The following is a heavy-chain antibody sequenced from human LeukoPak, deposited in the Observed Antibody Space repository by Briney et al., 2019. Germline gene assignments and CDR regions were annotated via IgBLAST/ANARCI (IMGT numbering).Heavy chain of an antibody. D-gene: IGHD3-9*01. CDR3: AREYDILTGYPQLAFDI. J-gene: IGHJ3*02. CDR1: GGSISSGGYS. CDR2: NYHSGST. V-gene: IGHV4-30-2*01. Sequence: PSQTLSLTCAVSGGSISSGGYSWSWIRPPPGKGLEWIGYNYHSGSTYYNPSLKSRVTISVDRSKNQFSLKLSSVTAAETAVYYCAREYDILTGYPQLAFDIWGEGTMVTVSS.